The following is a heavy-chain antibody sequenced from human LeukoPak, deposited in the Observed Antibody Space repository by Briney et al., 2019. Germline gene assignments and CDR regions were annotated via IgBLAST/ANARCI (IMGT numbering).Heavy chain of an antibody. CDR1: GYSFTDYY. CDR2: ISPRSGDT. D-gene: IGHD3-10*01. CDR3: ARERERDVLYY. J-gene: IGHJ4*02. V-gene: IGHV1-2*02. Sequence: ASVKVSCKASGYSFTDYYMHWVRQAPGQGLEWMGWISPRSGDTSYAQKFQGRVTMTRDTSIRTVYMDLSRLRSEDTAVYYCARERERDVLYYWGQGTLVTVSS.